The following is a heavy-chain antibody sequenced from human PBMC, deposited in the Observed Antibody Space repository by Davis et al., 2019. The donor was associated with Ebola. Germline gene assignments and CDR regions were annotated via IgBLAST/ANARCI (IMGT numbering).Heavy chain of an antibody. CDR3: ARDLTTRYYYYYGMDV. J-gene: IGHJ6*02. D-gene: IGHD3-9*01. CDR1: GFTFSSYW. Sequence: GESLKISCAASGFTFSSYWMSWVRQAPGKGLEWVANIKQDGSEKYYVDSVKGRFTISRDNAKNSLYLQMNSLRAEDTAVYYCARDLTTRYYYYYGMDVWGQGTTVTVFS. CDR2: IKQDGSEK. V-gene: IGHV3-7*01.